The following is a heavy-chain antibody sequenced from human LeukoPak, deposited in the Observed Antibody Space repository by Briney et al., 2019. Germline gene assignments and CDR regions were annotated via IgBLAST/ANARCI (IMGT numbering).Heavy chain of an antibody. CDR3: TTMLFRELLH. V-gene: IGHV3-15*01. J-gene: IGHJ4*02. D-gene: IGHD3-10*02. CDR1: GFTFSNAW. CDR2: IKSKRDGGTT. Sequence: GESLRLSCAASGFTFSNAWMSWVRQAPGKGLEWVGRIKSKRDGGTTDYTTPVKGRFIISREDSKNTLYLQINSLKTEDTALYHCTTMLFRELLHWGQGILVTVSS.